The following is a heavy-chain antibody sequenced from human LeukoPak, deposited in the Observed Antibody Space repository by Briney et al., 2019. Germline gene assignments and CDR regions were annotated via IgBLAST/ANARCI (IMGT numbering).Heavy chain of an antibody. D-gene: IGHD3-22*01. V-gene: IGHV3-23*01. CDR2: INGSGGST. Sequence: GGSLRLSCAASGFTFSTYAMGWVRQAPGKGLKWGSTINGSGGSTYHEDSVKGRFTISRDNSKNTLYLQMNSLRGEDTAIYYCAKGSGSSGYRYYFDYWGQGILVTVSS. CDR1: GFTFSTYA. J-gene: IGHJ4*02. CDR3: AKGSGSSGYRYYFDY.